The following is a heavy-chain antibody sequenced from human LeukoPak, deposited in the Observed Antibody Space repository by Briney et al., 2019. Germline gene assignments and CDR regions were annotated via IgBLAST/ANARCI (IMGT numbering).Heavy chain of an antibody. D-gene: IGHD2-8*01. V-gene: IGHV3-21*01. Sequence: GGSLRLSCAASGFTFSSYSMSWVRQAPGKGLEWVSSISRSSSYIYYADSVKGRFTISRDNAKNSLYLQMNSLRADDTAVYYCARDERIVDAIHAFDIWGQGTMVTVSS. CDR3: ARDERIVDAIHAFDI. CDR2: ISRSSSYI. J-gene: IGHJ3*02. CDR1: GFTFSSYS.